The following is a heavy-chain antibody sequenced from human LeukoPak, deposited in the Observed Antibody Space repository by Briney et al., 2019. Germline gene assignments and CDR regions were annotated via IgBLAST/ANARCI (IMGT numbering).Heavy chain of an antibody. D-gene: IGHD1-20*01. V-gene: IGHV4-39*07. CDR2: IYYSGST. J-gene: IGHJ6*03. CDR3: ASYNWGNYYYYYMDV. CDR1: GGSISSSSYY. Sequence: PSETLSLTCTVSGGSISSSSYYWGWIRQPPGKGLEWIGSIYYSGSTYYNPSLKSRVTISGDTSKNQYSLKLSSVTAADTAVYYCASYNWGNYYYYYMDVWGKGTTVTVSS.